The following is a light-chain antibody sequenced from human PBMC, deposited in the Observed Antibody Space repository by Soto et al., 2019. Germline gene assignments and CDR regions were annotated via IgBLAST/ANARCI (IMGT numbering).Light chain of an antibody. CDR3: SSYTSSSPYV. CDR1: SNDVGGYSY. Sequence: QSALTQPASVSGSPGQSITITCAGTSNDVGGYSYVSWYQQYPGKAPKLIIYEVDNRPSGVSHRFSGSKSGNTASLTISGLEAEDEGDYYCSSYTSSSPYVFGTGTKLTVL. J-gene: IGLJ1*01. CDR2: EVD. V-gene: IGLV2-14*01.